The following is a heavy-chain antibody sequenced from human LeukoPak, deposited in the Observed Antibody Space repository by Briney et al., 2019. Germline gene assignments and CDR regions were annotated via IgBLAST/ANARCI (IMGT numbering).Heavy chain of an antibody. J-gene: IGHJ4*02. V-gene: IGHV4-38-2*02. D-gene: IGHD6-13*01. CDR3: ARDHSSSSEDY. Sequence: SETLSLTCTVSGVSLSGNYWSWIRQPPGKGLEWIGSIFHTGSTYHNPSLKSRVTISVDTSKNQFSLKLNSVTAADTAVYYCARDHSSSSEDYWGQGTLVTVSS. CDR1: GVSLSGNY. CDR2: IFHTGST.